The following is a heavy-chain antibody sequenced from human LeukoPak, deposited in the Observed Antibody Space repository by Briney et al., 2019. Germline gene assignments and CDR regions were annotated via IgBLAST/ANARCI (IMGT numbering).Heavy chain of an antibody. CDR1: GYTFTGYY. V-gene: IGHV1-18*04. Sequence: ASVKVSCKASGYTFTGYYMHWVRQAPGQGLEWMGWISAYNGNTNYAQKLQGRVTMTTDTSTSTAYMELRSLRSDDTAVYYCARTKYYYDSSGYPGSFDYWGQGTLVTVSS. CDR3: ARTKYYYDSSGYPGSFDY. CDR2: ISAYNGNT. J-gene: IGHJ4*02. D-gene: IGHD3-22*01.